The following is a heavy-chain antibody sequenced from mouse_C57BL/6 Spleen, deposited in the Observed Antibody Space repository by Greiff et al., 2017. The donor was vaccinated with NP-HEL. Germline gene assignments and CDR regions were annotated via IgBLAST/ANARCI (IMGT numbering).Heavy chain of an antibody. J-gene: IGHJ4*01. D-gene: IGHD2-1*01. Sequence: QVQLQQSGPGLVQPSQSLSITCTVSGFSLTSYGVHWVRQSPGKGLEWLGVIWSGGSTDYNAAFISRLSISKDNSKSQVFFKMNSLQADDTAIYYCARKRGNYGGYYAMDYWGQGTSVTVSS. CDR3: ARKRGNYGGYYAMDY. CDR1: GFSLTSYG. V-gene: IGHV2-2*01. CDR2: IWSGGST.